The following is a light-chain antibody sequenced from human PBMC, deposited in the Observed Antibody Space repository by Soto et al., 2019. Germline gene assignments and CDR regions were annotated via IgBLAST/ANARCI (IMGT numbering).Light chain of an antibody. V-gene: IGLV2-8*01. J-gene: IGLJ3*02. CDR2: EVS. CDR1: SSDIGAYNY. Sequence: QYALTQPPSASGSPGQSVTISCTGTSSDIGAYNYVSWYQQHPGKAPKLMIHEVSKRPSGVPDRFSGSKSGNTASLTVSGLQAEDEGDYYCSSYAGSNDRWVFGGGTNLTVL. CDR3: SSYAGSNDRWV.